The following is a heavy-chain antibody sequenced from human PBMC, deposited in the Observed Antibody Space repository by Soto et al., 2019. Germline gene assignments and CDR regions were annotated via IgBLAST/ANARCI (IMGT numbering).Heavy chain of an antibody. J-gene: IGHJ4*02. CDR2: ISWNSGSI. CDR3: SKGGYNCNYHLHY. D-gene: IGHD1-7*01. V-gene: IGHV3-9*01. Sequence: PGGSLRLSCAASGFTFDDYAMHWARQAPGKGLEWVSGISWNSGSIGYADSVKGRFTISRDNAKNSLYLQMNSLRAEDTALYYCSKGGYNCNYHLHYWSQGTLVIGS. CDR1: GFTFDDYA.